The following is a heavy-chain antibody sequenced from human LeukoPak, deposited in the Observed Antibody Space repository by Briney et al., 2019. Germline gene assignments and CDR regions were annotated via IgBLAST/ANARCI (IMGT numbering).Heavy chain of an antibody. V-gene: IGHV4-59*12. J-gene: IGHJ4*02. D-gene: IGHD4-17*01. CDR1: GGSINSYY. CDR3: ARGAYYGDYY. CDR2: IYYSGST. Sequence: SSETLSLTCTVSGGSINSYYWSWIRQPPGRGLEWIGYIYYSGSTNYNPSLTSRVTISVDTSKNQFSLKLSSVTAADTAVYYCARGAYYGDYYWGQGTLVTVSS.